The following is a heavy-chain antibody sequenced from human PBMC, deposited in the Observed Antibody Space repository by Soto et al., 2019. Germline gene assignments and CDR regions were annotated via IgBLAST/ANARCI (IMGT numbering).Heavy chain of an antibody. J-gene: IGHJ6*02. CDR1: GFTFSSYS. D-gene: IGHD3-3*01. V-gene: IGHV3-48*02. CDR2: ISSSSSTI. Sequence: GGSLRLSCAASGFTFSSYSMNWVRQAPGKGLEWVSYISSSSSTIYYADPVKGRFTISRDNAKNSPYLQMSSLRDDDTAVYYCASGGQTTIFAVVMANGMDVWGQGTTVTVSS. CDR3: ASGGQTTIFAVVMANGMDV.